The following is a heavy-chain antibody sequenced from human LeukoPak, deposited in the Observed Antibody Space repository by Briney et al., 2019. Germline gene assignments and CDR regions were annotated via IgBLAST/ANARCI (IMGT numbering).Heavy chain of an antibody. D-gene: IGHD2-2*01. CDR1: GYTFTSYD. Sequence: ASVKVSCKASGYTFTSYDINWVRQATGQGLEWMGWMNPNSGNTGYAQKFQGRVTITRNTSISTAYMELSSLRSEDTAVYYCARPNCSSTSCPFVWGQGTLVTVSS. J-gene: IGHJ4*02. CDR3: ARPNCSSTSCPFV. CDR2: MNPNSGNT. V-gene: IGHV1-8*03.